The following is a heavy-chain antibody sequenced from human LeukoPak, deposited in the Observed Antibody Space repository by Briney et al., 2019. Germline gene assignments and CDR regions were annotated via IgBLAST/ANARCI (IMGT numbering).Heavy chain of an antibody. CDR3: ARTVGASEGVDY. D-gene: IGHD1-26*01. J-gene: IGHJ4*02. Sequence: AGGSLRLSCAASGFTFSSYGMHWVRQAPGKGLEWVSYISSNGNTIYYADSVRGRFTISRGNAKRSLYLQMNSLRAEDTAVYYCARTVGASEGVDYWGQGTLVTVSS. V-gene: IGHV3-48*04. CDR2: ISSNGNTI. CDR1: GFTFSSYG.